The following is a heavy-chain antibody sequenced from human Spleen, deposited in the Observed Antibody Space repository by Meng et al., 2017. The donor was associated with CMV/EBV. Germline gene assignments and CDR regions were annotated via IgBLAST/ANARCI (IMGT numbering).Heavy chain of an antibody. CDR2: INPDGGTT. Sequence: SVKVSCKASGYTFTAYYIHWVRQAPGQGLEWMGRINPDGGTTTYSQKFQGGVTLTSDTSTNTVYMELSRLRYEDTAVYYCARDLVGYDAFDVWGQGTMVTVSS. D-gene: IGHD3-22*01. CDR3: ARDLVGYDAFDV. J-gene: IGHJ3*01. CDR1: GYTFTAYY. V-gene: IGHV1-46*01.